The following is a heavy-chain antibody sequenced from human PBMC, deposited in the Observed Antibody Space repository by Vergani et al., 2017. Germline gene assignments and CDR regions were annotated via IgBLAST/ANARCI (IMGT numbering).Heavy chain of an antibody. CDR3: TTGFPGSSWSTY. Sequence: EVQLVESGGGLEQPGRSLRLSCRASGFTFTDYGISWVRPAPGRGLEWVGFVRNKEDGGTPEHAASVKGRFTISRDDSKAIAYLQMNSLKTEDTAVYYCTTGFPGSSWSTYWGPGTLVTVSS. CDR2: VRNKEDGGTP. CDR1: GFTFTDYG. J-gene: IGHJ4*01. V-gene: IGHV3-49*04. D-gene: IGHD6-13*01.